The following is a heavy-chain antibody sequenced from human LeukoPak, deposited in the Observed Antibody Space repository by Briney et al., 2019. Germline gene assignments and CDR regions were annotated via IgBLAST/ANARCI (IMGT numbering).Heavy chain of an antibody. D-gene: IGHD3-10*01. V-gene: IGHV3-30*03. CDR1: GFTFSRYG. Sequence: GGSLRLSCAASGFTFSRYGMHWVRQAPGKGPEWVAVISYDGIRKYYADSVKGRFTISRDNSKNSLYLLMNSLRAEDTAMYYCARGLRGIDYWGQGTLVTVSS. J-gene: IGHJ4*02. CDR2: ISYDGIRK. CDR3: ARGLRGIDY.